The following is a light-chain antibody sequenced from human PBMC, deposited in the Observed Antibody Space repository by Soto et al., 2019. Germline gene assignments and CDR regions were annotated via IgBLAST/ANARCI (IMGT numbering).Light chain of an antibody. CDR2: SNN. CDR3: AAWDDSLNGRL. V-gene: IGLV1-44*01. Sequence: QSVLTQPPSASGTPGQRVTISCSGSGSNIGSNTVDWYQQLPGTAPKLLIYSNNQRPSGVPDRFSGSMSGTSVSLAISGLQSEDEAEYYCAAWDDSLNGRLFGTGTKVTVL. CDR1: GSNIGSNT. J-gene: IGLJ1*01.